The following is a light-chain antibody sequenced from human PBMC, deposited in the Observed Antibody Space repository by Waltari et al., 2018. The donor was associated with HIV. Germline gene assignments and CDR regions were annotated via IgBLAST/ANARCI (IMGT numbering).Light chain of an antibody. V-gene: IGLV1-44*01. CDR2: SNN. Sequence: QSVLTQPPSASGTPGQRVTISCSGSSSNIGSNPINWYRQLPGTAPKLLIYSNNQWPSGVPDRFSGSKSGTSASLAISVLQSEDEADYYCAAWDDSLHGYVFGTGTKVTVV. CDR3: AAWDDSLHGYV. J-gene: IGLJ1*01. CDR1: SSNIGSNP.